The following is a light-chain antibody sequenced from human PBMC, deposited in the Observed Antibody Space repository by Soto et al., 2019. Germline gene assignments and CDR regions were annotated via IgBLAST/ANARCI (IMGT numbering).Light chain of an antibody. J-gene: IGKJ2*01. Sequence: EIVLTQSPGTLSLSPGERATLSCRASQSVSSSYLAWYQQKPGQAPRLLIYGASGRATGIPDRFSGRGSGTDFTLTISRLEPEYFAVYCCQQYGSSPRNTFGQGTKLEIK. CDR1: QSVSSSY. CDR3: QQYGSSPRNT. V-gene: IGKV3-20*01. CDR2: GAS.